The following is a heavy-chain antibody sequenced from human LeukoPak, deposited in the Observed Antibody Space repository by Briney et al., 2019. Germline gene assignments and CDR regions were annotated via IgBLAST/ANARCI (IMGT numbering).Heavy chain of an antibody. D-gene: IGHD2-8*01. CDR1: GFTFSNAW. J-gene: IGHJ4*02. CDR2: IKSKTDGGTT. V-gene: IGHV3-15*01. Sequence: GGSLRLYCAASGFTFSNAWMSWVRQAPGKGLEWVGRIKSKTDGGTTDYAAPVKGRFTISRDDSKNTLYLQMNSLKTEDTAVYYCTTDRPRCTNGVCYLGYYFDYWGQGTLVTVSS. CDR3: TTDRPRCTNGVCYLGYYFDY.